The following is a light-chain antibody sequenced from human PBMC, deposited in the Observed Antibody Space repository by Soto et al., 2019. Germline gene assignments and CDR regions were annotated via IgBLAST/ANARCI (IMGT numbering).Light chain of an antibody. CDR2: DVS. CDR3: TSYTSRSTGDV. V-gene: IGLV2-14*01. Sequence: QSALTNAASGSGAPLQSSSISYTGTSRDVGGYSYVSWYQQHPGKAPKLMIYDVSNRPSGVSNRFSGSKSGNTASLPVSVLLAEDEEDYYGTSYTSRSTGDVFGPGTKVTV. CDR1: SRDVGGYSY. J-gene: IGLJ1*01.